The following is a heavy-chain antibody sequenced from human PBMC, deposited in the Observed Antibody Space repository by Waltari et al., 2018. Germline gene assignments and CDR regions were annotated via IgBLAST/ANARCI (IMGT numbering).Heavy chain of an antibody. CDR3: ARRGYSSSWFS. V-gene: IGHV4-39*01. J-gene: IGHJ5*02. Sequence: QLQLQESGPGLVKPSETLSLTCTVSGGSIRSSSYYWGWIRQPPGKGLEWIGSIYYSGSTYYNPSLKSRVTISVDTSKNQFSLKLSSVTAADTAVYYCARRGYSSSWFSWGQGTLVTVSS. CDR1: GGSIRSSSYY. CDR2: IYYSGST. D-gene: IGHD6-13*01.